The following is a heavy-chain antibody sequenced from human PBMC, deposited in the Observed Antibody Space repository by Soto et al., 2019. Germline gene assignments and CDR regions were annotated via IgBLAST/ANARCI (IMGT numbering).Heavy chain of an antibody. CDR1: GGSVSSGSYY. Sequence: SETLSLTCTFSGGSVSSGSYYWSWIRQPPGKGLEWIGYIYYSGSTNYNPSLKSRVTISVDTSKNQFSLKLSSVTAADTAVYYCARNNRRITMISPDYWGQGTLVTVS. D-gene: IGHD3-22*01. J-gene: IGHJ4*02. CDR3: ARNNRRITMISPDY. CDR2: IYYSGST. V-gene: IGHV4-61*01.